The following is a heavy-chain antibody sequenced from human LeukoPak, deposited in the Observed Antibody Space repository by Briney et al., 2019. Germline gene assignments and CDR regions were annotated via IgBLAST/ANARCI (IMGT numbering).Heavy chain of an antibody. CDR1: GYTFTGHF. V-gene: IGHV1-2*02. D-gene: IGHD2-2*01. J-gene: IGHJ4*02. CDR2: INPDTGVT. Sequence: GASVKVSCKASGYTFTGHFIFWVRQSPGQRLELMAWINPDTGVTNYAQKFQGRVTVASDTSISTAYLDISRLTSDDTALYYCSREESCDSTSCPQDYWGQGTLVTVSS. CDR3: SREESCDSTSCPQDY.